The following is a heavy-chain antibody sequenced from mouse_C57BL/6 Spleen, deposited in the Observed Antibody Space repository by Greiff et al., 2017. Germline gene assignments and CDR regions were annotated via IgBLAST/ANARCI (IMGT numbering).Heavy chain of an antibody. Sequence: VQLQQSGPELVKPGASVKMSCKASGYTFTDYNMHWVKQSHGKSLEWIGYINPNNGGTSYNQKFKGKATLTVNKSSSTAYMELRSLTSEDSAVYYCAIPNYYYGSSYYFDYWGQGTTLTVSS. CDR3: AIPNYYYGSSYYFDY. J-gene: IGHJ2*01. V-gene: IGHV1-22*01. D-gene: IGHD1-1*01. CDR1: GYTFTDYN. CDR2: INPNNGGT.